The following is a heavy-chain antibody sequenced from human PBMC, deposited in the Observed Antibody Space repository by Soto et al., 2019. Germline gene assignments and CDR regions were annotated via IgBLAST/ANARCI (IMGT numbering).Heavy chain of an antibody. J-gene: IGHJ6*02. CDR2: ISSSGDPI. D-gene: IGHD2-2*01. CDR1: GCTFSSFE. CDR3: ANYCSSTSCHYQDV. Sequence: GGSLRLSCAASGCTFSSFEMNWVRQAPGKGLEWVSYISSSGDPIYYADSVKGRFTISRDNAKNSLYLQMNSLRAEDTAVYYRANYCSSTSCHYQDVWGQGPPVTVSS. V-gene: IGHV3-48*03.